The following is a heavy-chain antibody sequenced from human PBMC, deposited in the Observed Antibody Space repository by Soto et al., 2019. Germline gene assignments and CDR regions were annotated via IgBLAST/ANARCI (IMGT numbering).Heavy chain of an antibody. CDR3: ARGRRGVTTFSFYYYYGMDV. Sequence: GASVKVSCKASGGTFSSYAISWVRQAPGQGLEWMGGIIPIFGTANYAQKFQGRVTITADESTSTAYMELSSLRSEDTAVYYCARGRRGVTTFSFYYYYGMDVWGQGTTVTVSS. CDR2: IIPIFGTA. J-gene: IGHJ6*02. CDR1: GGTFSSYA. V-gene: IGHV1-69*13. D-gene: IGHD4-4*01.